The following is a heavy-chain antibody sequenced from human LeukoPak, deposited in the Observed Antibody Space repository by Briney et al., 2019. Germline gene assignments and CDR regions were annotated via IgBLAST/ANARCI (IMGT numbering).Heavy chain of an antibody. V-gene: IGHV3-23*01. Sequence: GGSLRLSSPASGFDLRSYGLSWVRQVPGKGLEWVSGISGSGVRTDYSDSVKDRFTVSRDNSKNQLYLQMDGLRVEDSAVYYCAKLPVYTNGPDFFYSWGHGTLVTFSS. CDR2: ISGSGVRT. CDR1: GFDLRSYG. J-gene: IGHJ5*01. D-gene: IGHD5-18*01. CDR3: AKLPVYTNGPDFFYS.